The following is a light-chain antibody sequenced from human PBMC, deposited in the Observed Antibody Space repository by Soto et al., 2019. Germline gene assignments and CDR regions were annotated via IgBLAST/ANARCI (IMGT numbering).Light chain of an antibody. CDR2: EVS. V-gene: IGLV2-14*01. CDR3: SSYTSSSTRV. Sequence: QSVLTQPASVSGSPGQSITISCTGTSRDVGGYNYVSWYQQHPGKAPKLMIYEVSNRPPGVSNRFSGSKSGNTASLTISGLQAEDEADYYGSSYTSSSTRVFGTGTKVTVL. CDR1: SRDVGGYNY. J-gene: IGLJ1*01.